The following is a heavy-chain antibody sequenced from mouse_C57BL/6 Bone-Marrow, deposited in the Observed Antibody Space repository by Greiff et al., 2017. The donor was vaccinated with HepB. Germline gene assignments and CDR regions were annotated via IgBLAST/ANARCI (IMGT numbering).Heavy chain of an antibody. CDR2: IDPSDSYT. CDR3: AREWRNWYFDV. V-gene: IGHV1-69*01. CDR1: GYTFTSYW. J-gene: IGHJ1*03. Sequence: QVQLQQPGAELVMPGASVKLSCKASGYTFTSYWMHWVKQRPGQGLEWIGEIDPSDSYTNYNQKFKGKSTLTVDKSSSTAYMQLSSLTSEDSAVYYCAREWRNWYFDVWGTGTTVTVSS.